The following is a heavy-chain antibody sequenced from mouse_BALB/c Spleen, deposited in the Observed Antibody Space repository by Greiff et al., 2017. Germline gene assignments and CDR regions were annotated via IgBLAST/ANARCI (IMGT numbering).Heavy chain of an antibody. D-gene: IGHD1-1*01. CDR2: IDPYNGGT. CDR1: GYAFTSYN. V-gene: IGHV1S135*01. J-gene: IGHJ2*01. Sequence: VQLQQSGPELVKPGASVKVSCKASGYAFTSYNMYWVKQSHGKSLEWIGYIDPYNGGTSYNQKFKGKATLTVDKSSSTAYMHLDSLTSEDSAVYYCARSHYYGSRGDYFDYWGQGTTLTVSS. CDR3: ARSHYYGSRGDYFDY.